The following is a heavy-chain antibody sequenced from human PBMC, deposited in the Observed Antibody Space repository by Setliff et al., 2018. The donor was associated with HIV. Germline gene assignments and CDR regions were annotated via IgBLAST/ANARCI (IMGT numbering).Heavy chain of an antibody. V-gene: IGHV1-18*01. CDR3: ARARLQGIVTAVGPRDNCLDP. CDR1: GYTFTDYD. D-gene: IGHD3-9*01. J-gene: IGHJ5*02. CDR2: ISAYTGHT. Sequence: ASVKVSCKASGYTFTDYDINWVRQATGQGLEWMGWISAYTGHTDYASRLLGRVTLTTDTSTSTAYMELRSLSSDDTAVYFCARARLQGIVTAVGPRDNCLDPWGQGTRVTVSS.